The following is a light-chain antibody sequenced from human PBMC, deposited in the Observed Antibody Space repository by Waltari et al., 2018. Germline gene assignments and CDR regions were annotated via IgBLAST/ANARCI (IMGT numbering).Light chain of an antibody. CDR1: QSISSY. CDR2: AAS. Sequence: DIQMTQSPSSLSAPVADTVTITCRASQSISSYLNWYQEKPGKAPKLLIYAASSLQSGVPSRFSGGGSGTDFTLIISNLQPEDFATYYCQQSYSVPLTFGGGTEVEIK. CDR3: QQSYSVPLT. V-gene: IGKV1-39*01. J-gene: IGKJ4*01.